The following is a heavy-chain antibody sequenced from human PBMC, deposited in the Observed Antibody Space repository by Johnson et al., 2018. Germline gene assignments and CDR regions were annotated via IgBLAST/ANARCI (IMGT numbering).Heavy chain of an antibody. CDR3: ARVYYDSRGVPEYFQH. D-gene: IGHD3-22*01. Sequence: VQLLESGGGVVQPGRSLRLSCAASGFTFSSYGMHWVRQAPGKGLEWVAVISYDGSNKYYADSVKGRFTISRDNAKNSLYLQMNSLRDEDTAVNYCARVYYDSRGVPEYFQHWGQGTLVTVSA. CDR2: ISYDGSNK. CDR1: GFTFSSYG. J-gene: IGHJ1*01. V-gene: IGHV3-30*03.